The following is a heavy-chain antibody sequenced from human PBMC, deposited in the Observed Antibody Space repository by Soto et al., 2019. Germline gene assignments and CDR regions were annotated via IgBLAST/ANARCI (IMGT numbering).Heavy chain of an antibody. D-gene: IGHD3-22*01. CDR3: ARQDWHDSSGYLIFYFDY. J-gene: IGHJ4*02. Sequence: PGESLKISCKGSGYSFTSYWISWVRQMPGKVLEWMGRIDPSDSYTNYSPSFQGHVTISADKSISTAYLQWSSLKASDTAMYYCARQDWHDSSGYLIFYFDYWGQGTLVTVSS. CDR2: IDPSDSYT. CDR1: GYSFTSYW. V-gene: IGHV5-10-1*01.